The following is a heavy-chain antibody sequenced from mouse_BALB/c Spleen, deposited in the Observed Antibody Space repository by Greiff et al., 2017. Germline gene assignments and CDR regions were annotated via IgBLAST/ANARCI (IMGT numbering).Heavy chain of an antibody. CDR3: APHYGNYNYAMDY. V-gene: IGHV14-3*02. CDR2: IDPANGNT. J-gene: IGHJ4*01. CDR1: GFNIKDTY. Sequence: VQLKQSGAELVKPGASVKLSCTASGFNIKDTYMHWVKQRPEQGLEWIGRIDPANGNTKYDPKFQGKATITADTSSNTAYLQLSSLTSEDTAVYYCAPHYGNYNYAMDYWGQGTSVTVSS. D-gene: IGHD2-1*01.